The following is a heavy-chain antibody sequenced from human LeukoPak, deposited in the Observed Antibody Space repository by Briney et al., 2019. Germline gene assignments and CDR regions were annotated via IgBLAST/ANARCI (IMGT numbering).Heavy chain of an antibody. D-gene: IGHD6-13*01. CDR3: ARSDLSYNSIAAAGGGFDP. J-gene: IGHJ5*02. V-gene: IGHV1-8*01. Sequence: GASVKVSCKASGYTFTSNDINWVRRATGQGLEWMGWMNPNSGNTGYAQKFQGRVTMTRNTSISTAYMELSSLRSEDTAVYYCARSDLSYNSIAAAGGGFDPWGQGTLVTVSS. CDR2: MNPNSGNT. CDR1: GYTFTSND.